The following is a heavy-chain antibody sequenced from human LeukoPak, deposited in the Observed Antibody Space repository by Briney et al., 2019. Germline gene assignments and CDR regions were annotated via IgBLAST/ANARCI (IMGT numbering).Heavy chain of an antibody. Sequence: GGSLRLSCAASGFTFSSYWMSWVRQAPGKGLEWVANIKQDGSEKYYVDSVKGRFTISRDNAKNSLYLQMNSLRTEDTAVYYCSRQTRRDGYNYDYWGQGTLVTVSS. D-gene: IGHD5-24*01. CDR3: SRQTRRDGYNYDY. V-gene: IGHV3-7*01. CDR1: GFTFSSYW. J-gene: IGHJ4*02. CDR2: IKQDGSEK.